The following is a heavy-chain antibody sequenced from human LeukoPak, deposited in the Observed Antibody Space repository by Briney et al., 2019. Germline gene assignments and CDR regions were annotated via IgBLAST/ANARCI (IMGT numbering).Heavy chain of an antibody. Sequence: SGTLSLTCAVSGGSISSSNWWSWVRRSPGKGLEWIGEIYHSGSTNYNPSLKSRVTISVDKSKNQFSLKLNSVTAADTAVYYCASLPGGAAVSAFDYWGQGTLVIVSS. V-gene: IGHV4-4*02. CDR1: GGSISSSNW. CDR3: ASLPGGAAVSAFDY. J-gene: IGHJ4*02. CDR2: IYHSGST. D-gene: IGHD2-15*01.